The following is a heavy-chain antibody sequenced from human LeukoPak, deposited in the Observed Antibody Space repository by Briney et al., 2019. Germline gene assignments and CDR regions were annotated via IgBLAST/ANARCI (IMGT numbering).Heavy chain of an antibody. J-gene: IGHJ6*03. Sequence: GGPLRLSCAASGFTFSSYAMSWVRQAPGKGLEWVSAISGSGGSTYYADSVKGRFTISRDNSKNTLYLQMNSLRAEDTAVYYCAKVGDWNYVRYYYYMDVWGKGTTVTVSS. V-gene: IGHV3-23*01. D-gene: IGHD1-7*01. CDR1: GFTFSSYA. CDR2: ISGSGGST. CDR3: AKVGDWNYVRYYYYMDV.